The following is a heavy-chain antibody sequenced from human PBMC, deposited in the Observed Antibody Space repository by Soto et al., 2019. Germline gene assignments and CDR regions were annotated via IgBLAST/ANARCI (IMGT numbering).Heavy chain of an antibody. CDR2: IYYSGST. CDR3: ARHRFAVPLTYYSYYMDV. J-gene: IGHJ6*03. Sequence: SETLSVTCTVAGGSSSSSSCYWGWIRQPPGKGLEWIGSIYYSGSTYYNPSLKSRVTISVDTSKNQFSLKLSSVTAADTAVYYCARHRFAVPLTYYSYYMDVWGKGLTVTLSS. CDR1: GGSSSSSSCY. D-gene: IGHD1-20*01. V-gene: IGHV4-39*01.